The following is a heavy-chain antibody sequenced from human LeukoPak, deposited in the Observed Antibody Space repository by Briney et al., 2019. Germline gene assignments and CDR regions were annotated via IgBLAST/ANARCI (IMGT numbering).Heavy chain of an antibody. V-gene: IGHV4-59*08. J-gene: IGHJ4*02. D-gene: IGHD2-15*01. CDR1: GGSISSYY. CDR3: ARHGCSGGSCSILFDY. Sequence: SETLSLTCTVSGGSISSYYWSWIRQPPGKGLEWIGYIYYSGSTNYNPSLKSRATISVDTSKNQFSLKLSSVTAADTAVYYCARHGCSGGSCSILFDYWGQGTLVTVSS. CDR2: IYYSGST.